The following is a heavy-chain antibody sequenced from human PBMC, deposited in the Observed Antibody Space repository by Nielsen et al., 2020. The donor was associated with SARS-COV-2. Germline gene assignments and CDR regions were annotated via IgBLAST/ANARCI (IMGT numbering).Heavy chain of an antibody. D-gene: IGHD2-2*01. Sequence: SETLSLTCTVSGGSISSSSYYWGWIRQPPGKGLEWIGSIYYSGSTYYNPSLKSRVTISVDTSKSQFSLKLSSVTAADTAVYYCARGYCSSTSCLLYYYYGMDVWGQGTTVTVSS. CDR2: IYYSGST. J-gene: IGHJ6*02. CDR3: ARGYCSSTSCLLYYYYGMDV. V-gene: IGHV4-39*07. CDR1: GGSISSSSYY.